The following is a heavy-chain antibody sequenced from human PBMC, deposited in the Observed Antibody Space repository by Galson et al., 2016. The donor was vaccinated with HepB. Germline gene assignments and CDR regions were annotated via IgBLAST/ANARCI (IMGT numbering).Heavy chain of an antibody. D-gene: IGHD3-10*01. CDR3: ARVMIMVRGGMLRGYYAMDV. J-gene: IGHJ6*02. CDR2: IRSDSNTI. CDR1: GFSFSSYS. Sequence: SLRLSCAASGFSFSSYSMNWVRQAPGRGLEWVAYIRSDSNTIHYADSVKGRFTVSRDNVRNSLYLQMNSLRHEVTAVYYCARVMIMVRGGMLRGYYAMDVCGQGTTVTVSS. V-gene: IGHV3-48*02.